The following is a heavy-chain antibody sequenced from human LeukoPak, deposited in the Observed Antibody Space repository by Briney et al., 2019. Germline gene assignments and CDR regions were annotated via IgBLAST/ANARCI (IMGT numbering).Heavy chain of an antibody. CDR3: AKDASHYGSGSLYFEK. CDR2: XXXDGITK. D-gene: IGHD3-10*01. CDR1: GFTFSTYG. J-gene: IGHJ1*01. V-gene: IGHV3-30*18. Sequence: PGGSLRLSCAAPGFTFSTYGMHWVRQAPGKGLEWVAVXXXDGITKYYAGSVKGRFAISRDNSKDTLYLQTNSLGAEDTAVYYCAKDASHYGSGSLYFEKWGQGTLVTVSS.